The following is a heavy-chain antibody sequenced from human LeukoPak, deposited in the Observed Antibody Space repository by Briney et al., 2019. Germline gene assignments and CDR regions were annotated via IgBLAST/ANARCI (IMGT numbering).Heavy chain of an antibody. V-gene: IGHV3-30*04. CDR1: GFTFSSYA. D-gene: IGHD6-19*01. Sequence: GGSLRLSCAASGFTFSSYAMHWVRQAPGKGLEWVAVISYDGSNKYYADSVKGRFTISRGNSKNTLYLQMNSLRAEDTAVYYCARAPYSSGWYLRGNWFDPWGQGTLVTVSS. CDR3: ARAPYSSGWYLRGNWFDP. CDR2: ISYDGSNK. J-gene: IGHJ5*02.